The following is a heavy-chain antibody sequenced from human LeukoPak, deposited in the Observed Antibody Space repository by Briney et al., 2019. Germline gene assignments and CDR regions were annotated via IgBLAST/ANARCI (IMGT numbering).Heavy chain of an antibody. CDR2: IYYSGST. CDR3: AWQRVPDRAGICYLL. V-gene: IGHV4-59*01. D-gene: IGHD4/OR15-4a*01. Sequence: PSETLSLTCTVSGGSISSYYWSWIRQPPGKGLEWIGYIYYSGSTNYNPSLKSRVTISVDTSKNQFSLKLSSVTAADTAVYYCAWQRVPDRAGICYLLLGQGTHGTVSS. J-gene: IGHJ6*01. CDR1: GGSISSYY.